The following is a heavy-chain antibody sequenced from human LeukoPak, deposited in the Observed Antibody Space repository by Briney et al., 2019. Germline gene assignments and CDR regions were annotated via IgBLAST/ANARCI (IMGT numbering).Heavy chain of an antibody. J-gene: IGHJ4*02. Sequence: GGSLRLSWAASGFNFDYYTIHWVRQAPGKGLEWVSLINWDGGSTYYADSVKGRFTVSRDNSKNSLYLQMDSLTSEDTALYYCARQGVYYSDSSAFYYWGQGTLVSVSS. CDR1: GFNFDYYT. CDR2: INWDGGST. D-gene: IGHD3-22*01. V-gene: IGHV3-43*01. CDR3: ARQGVYYSDSSAFYY.